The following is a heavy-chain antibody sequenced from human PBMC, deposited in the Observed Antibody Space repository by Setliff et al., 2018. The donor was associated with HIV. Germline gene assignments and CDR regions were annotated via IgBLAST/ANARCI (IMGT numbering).Heavy chain of an antibody. CDR2: INHSGST. Sequence: SETLSLTCAVYGGSFSAYYWSWIRQPPGKGLEWIGEINHSGSTNYIPSLKSRVTISVDTSKNQISLTLSSVTAADTAFYYCARDTWGFGGNWPGFDTWGQGTLVTVSS. J-gene: IGHJ4*02. CDR1: GGSFSAYY. CDR3: ARDTWGFGGNWPGFDT. D-gene: IGHD2-21*01. V-gene: IGHV4-34*01.